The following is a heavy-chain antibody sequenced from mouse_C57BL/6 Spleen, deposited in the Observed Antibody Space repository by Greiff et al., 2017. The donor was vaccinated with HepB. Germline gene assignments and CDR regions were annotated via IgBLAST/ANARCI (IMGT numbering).Heavy chain of an antibody. CDR3: ARGDYGPWYFDV. Sequence: QVQLKQPGAELVKPGASVKMSCKASGYTFTSYWITWVKQRPGQGLEWIGDIYPGSGSTNYNEKFKSKATLTVDTSSSTAYMQLSSLTSEDSAVYYCARGDYGPWYFDVWGTGTTVTVSS. CDR2: IYPGSGST. D-gene: IGHD1-1*01. CDR1: GYTFTSYW. V-gene: IGHV1-55*01. J-gene: IGHJ1*03.